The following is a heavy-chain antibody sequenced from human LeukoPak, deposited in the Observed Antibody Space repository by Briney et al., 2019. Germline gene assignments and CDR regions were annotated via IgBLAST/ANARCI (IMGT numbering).Heavy chain of an antibody. V-gene: IGHV4-59*01. CDR1: GGSISSYY. CDR2: IYYSGST. CDR3: ARVRGRSGYFYDFDY. D-gene: IGHD3-22*01. J-gene: IGHJ4*02. Sequence: SETLSLTCTVSGGSISSYYWSWIRQPPGKGLEWIGYIYYSGSTNYNPSLKSRVTISVDTSKNQFSLKLSSVTAADTAVYYCARVRGRSGYFYDFDYWGQGTLVTVSS.